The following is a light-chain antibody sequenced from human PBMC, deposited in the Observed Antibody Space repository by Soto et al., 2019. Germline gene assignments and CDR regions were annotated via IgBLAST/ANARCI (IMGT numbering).Light chain of an antibody. CDR3: QQYGSSPPWT. Sequence: EIVLTQSPGTLSLSPGERATLSCRASQSVSNSYLAWYQQKPGQAPRLLIYGASTRATGIPDRFSGSGSGTDFSLTISRLAPDDFAVYDCQQYGSSPPWTFGQGTKVEIK. CDR1: QSVSNSY. CDR2: GAS. V-gene: IGKV3-20*01. J-gene: IGKJ1*01.